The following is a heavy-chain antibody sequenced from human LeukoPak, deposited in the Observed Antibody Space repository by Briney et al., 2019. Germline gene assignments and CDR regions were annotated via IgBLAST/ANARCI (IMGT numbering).Heavy chain of an antibody. CDR3: AKDLYVDTAMDYYYGMDV. CDR2: ISYDGSNK. D-gene: IGHD5-18*01. V-gene: IGHV3-30*18. J-gene: IGHJ6*02. Sequence: PGGSLRLSCAASGFTFSSYGMHWVRQAPGKGLEWVAVISYDGSNKYYADSVKGRFTISRDNSKNTLYLQMNSLRAEDTAVYYCAKDLYVDTAMDYYYGMDVWGQGTTVTVSS. CDR1: GFTFSSYG.